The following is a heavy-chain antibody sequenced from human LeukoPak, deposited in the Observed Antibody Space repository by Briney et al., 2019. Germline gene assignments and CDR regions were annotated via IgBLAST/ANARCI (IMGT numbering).Heavy chain of an antibody. V-gene: IGHV4-59*08. CDR2: IYYSGST. D-gene: IGHD4-17*01. CDR1: GGSISSYY. Sequence: SETLSLTCTVSGGSISSYYWSWIRQPPGKGLEWIGYIYYSGSTNYNPSLKSRVTISVDTSKNQFSLKLSSVTAADAAVYYCARPRAYGDYDAFDIWGHGTMVTVSS. J-gene: IGHJ3*02. CDR3: ARPRAYGDYDAFDI.